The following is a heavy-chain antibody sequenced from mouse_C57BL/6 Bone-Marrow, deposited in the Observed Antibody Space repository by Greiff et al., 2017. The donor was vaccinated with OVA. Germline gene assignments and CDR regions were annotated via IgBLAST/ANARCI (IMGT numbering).Heavy chain of an antibody. D-gene: IGHD2-1*01. V-gene: IGHV1-52*01. CDR1: GYTFTSYW. CDR2: IDPSDSET. CDR3: ARGIYYGNLAWFAY. J-gene: IGHJ3*01. Sequence: QVQLKQPGAELVRPGSSVKLSCKASGYTFTSYWMHWVKQRPIQGLEWIGNIDPSDSETHYNQKFKDKATLTVDKSSSTAYMQLSSLTSEDSAVYYCARGIYYGNLAWFAYWGQGTLVTVSA.